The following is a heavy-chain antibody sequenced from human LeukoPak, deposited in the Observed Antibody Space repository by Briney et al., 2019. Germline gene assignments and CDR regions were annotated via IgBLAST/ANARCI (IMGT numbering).Heavy chain of an antibody. D-gene: IGHD6-19*01. V-gene: IGHV3-30-3*01. J-gene: IGHJ4*02. CDR2: ISYGGSNK. Sequence: GGSLRLSCAASGFTFSSYAMHWVRQAPGKGLEWVAVISYGGSNKYYADSVKGRFTISRDNSKNTLYLQMNSLRAEDTAVYYCARDPGYSSGWYRYFDYWGQGTLVTVSS. CDR3: ARDPGYSSGWYRYFDY. CDR1: GFTFSSYA.